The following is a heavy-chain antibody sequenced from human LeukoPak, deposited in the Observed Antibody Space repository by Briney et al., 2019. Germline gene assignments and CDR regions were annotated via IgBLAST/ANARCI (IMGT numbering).Heavy chain of an antibody. CDR2: IYYSGST. CDR1: GGSISSYY. V-gene: IGHV4-59*08. D-gene: IGHD4-23*01. Sequence: PSETLSLTCTVSGGSISSYYWSWIRQPPGKGLEWIGYIYYSGSTNYNPSLKSRVTISVDTSKNQLSLKLSSVTAADTAVYYCARHPITTVVTGYFDYWGQGTLVTVSS. CDR3: ARHPITTVVTGYFDY. J-gene: IGHJ4*02.